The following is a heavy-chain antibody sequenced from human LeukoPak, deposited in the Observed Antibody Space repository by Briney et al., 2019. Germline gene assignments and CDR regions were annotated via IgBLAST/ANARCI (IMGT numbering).Heavy chain of an antibody. CDR2: IIPILGIA. CDR1: GGTFSSYA. V-gene: IGHV1-69*04. CDR3: ASEFGDTMVRGVIRD. J-gene: IGHJ4*02. D-gene: IGHD3-10*01. Sequence: SVKVSCKASGGTFSSYAISGVRQAPGQGLEWMGRIIPILGIANYAQKFQGRVTITADKSTSTAYMELSSLRSEDTAVYYCASEFGDTMVRGVIRDWGQGTLVTVSS.